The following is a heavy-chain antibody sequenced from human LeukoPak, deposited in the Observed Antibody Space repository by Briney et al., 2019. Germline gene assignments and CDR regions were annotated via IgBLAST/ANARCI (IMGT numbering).Heavy chain of an antibody. CDR3: ASHLLWFGEFDY. D-gene: IGHD3-10*01. CDR2: IQFDGSNK. J-gene: IGHJ4*02. CDR1: GFTFHNYD. V-gene: IGHV3-30*02. Sequence: GGPLRLSCATSGFTFHNYDMHWVRQAPGKGLEWVAFIQFDGSNKYYADSVKGRFTISRDNAKNSLYLQMNSLRAEDTAVYYCASHLLWFGEFDYWGQGTLVTVSS.